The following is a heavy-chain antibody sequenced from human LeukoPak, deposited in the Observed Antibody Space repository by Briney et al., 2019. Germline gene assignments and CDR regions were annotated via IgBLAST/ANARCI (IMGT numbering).Heavy chain of an antibody. CDR1: GFTFSDYY. Sequence: GGSLRLSCAASGFTFSDYYMTWIRQAPGKGLEWVSYISSRSGSSIYYADSVKGRFTISRDNAKNSLYLQMNSLRAEDTAVYYCARVAVAGPTGWFDPWGQGTLVTVSS. V-gene: IGHV3-11*04. J-gene: IGHJ5*02. CDR2: ISSRSGSSI. D-gene: IGHD6-13*01. CDR3: ARVAVAGPTGWFDP.